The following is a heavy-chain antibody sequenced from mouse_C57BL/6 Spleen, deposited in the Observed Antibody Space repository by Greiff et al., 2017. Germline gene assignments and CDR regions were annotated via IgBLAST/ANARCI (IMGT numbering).Heavy chain of an antibody. CDR3: ARDGNYVGFAY. J-gene: IGHJ3*01. D-gene: IGHD2-1*01. CDR1: GFTFSDYG. V-gene: IGHV5-17*01. Sequence: EVMLVVSGGGLVKPGGSLKLSCAASGFTFSDYGMHWVRQAPEKGLEWVAYISSGSSTIYYADTVKGRFTISRDNAKNTLFLQMTSLRSEDTAMYYCARDGNYVGFAYWGQGTLVTVSA. CDR2: ISSGSSTI.